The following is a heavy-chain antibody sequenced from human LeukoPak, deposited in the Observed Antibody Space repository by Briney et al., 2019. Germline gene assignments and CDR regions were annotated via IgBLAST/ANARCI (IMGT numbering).Heavy chain of an antibody. J-gene: IGHJ4*02. Sequence: GGSLRLSCAASGFTFSNAWMSWVRQAPGKGLEWVANIKQDGSERYYVDSVKGRFTISRDNANNSLYLQMNSLRAEDTAVYYCARVYGDYVDYWGQGTLVTVSS. V-gene: IGHV3-7*01. CDR1: GFTFSNAW. D-gene: IGHD4-17*01. CDR3: ARVYGDYVDY. CDR2: IKQDGSER.